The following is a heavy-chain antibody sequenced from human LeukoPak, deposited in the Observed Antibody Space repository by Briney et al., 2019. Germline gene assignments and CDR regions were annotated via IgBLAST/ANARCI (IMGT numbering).Heavy chain of an antibody. CDR2: IYYSGST. J-gene: IGHJ4*02. CDR3: ARVAGSPDF. Sequence: SETLSLTCTVSGGSISSYYWSWIRQPPGKGLEWIGYIYYSGSTNYNPSLKSRVSMSVDMSKNQISLKLSSVTAADTAVYYCARVAGSPDFWGQGTLVTVSS. CDR1: GGSISSYY. D-gene: IGHD1-26*01. V-gene: IGHV4-59*01.